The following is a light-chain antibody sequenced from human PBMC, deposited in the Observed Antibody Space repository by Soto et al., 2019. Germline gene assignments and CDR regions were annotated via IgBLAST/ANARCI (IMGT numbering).Light chain of an antibody. CDR2: EVT. CDR3: TSYTPSSRL. CDR1: SSDVGAYNY. V-gene: IGLV2-14*01. Sequence: QSVLTQPASVSGSLGQSITISCTGTSSDVGAYNYVSWYQQHPDKAPKLLIFEVTNRPSGVSGRFSGSKSGITASLSISGLQPEDEADYYCTSYTPSSRLFGGGTKVTVL. J-gene: IGLJ3*02.